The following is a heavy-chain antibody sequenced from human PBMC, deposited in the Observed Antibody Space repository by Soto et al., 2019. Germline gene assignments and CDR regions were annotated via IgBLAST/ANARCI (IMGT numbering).Heavy chain of an antibody. J-gene: IGHJ4*02. CDR3: AKWNGYGDY. CDR2: VSGGSGST. Sequence: EVQLLESGGGLVQPGGSLRLCCAVSGFSFSTYGVTWVRQAPGKGLEWVGGVSGGSGSTHYADSVKGRFTITGDDYKNTVSLQMNSRRVEDTAVYYCAKWNGYGDYWGQGTLVTVSS. V-gene: IGHV3-23*01. CDR1: GFSFSTYG. D-gene: IGHD1-1*01.